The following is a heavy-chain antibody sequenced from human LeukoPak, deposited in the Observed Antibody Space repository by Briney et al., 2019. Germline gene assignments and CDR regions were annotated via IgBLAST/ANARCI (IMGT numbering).Heavy chain of an antibody. V-gene: IGHV4-34*01. CDR2: INHSGST. D-gene: IGHD2-2*02. CDR1: GGSFSGYY. J-gene: IGHJ4*02. CDR3: ARGFCSNTRCYKEMATILPDY. Sequence: PSETLSLTCAVYGGSFSGYYWSWIRQPPGKGLEWIGEINHSGSTNYNPSLKSRVTISVDPSKNQFSLELRSVTAADTAVYYCARGFCSNTRCYKEMATILPDYWGQGALVTVSS.